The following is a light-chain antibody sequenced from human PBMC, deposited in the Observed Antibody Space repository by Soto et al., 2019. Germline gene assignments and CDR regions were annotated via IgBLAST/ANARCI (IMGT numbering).Light chain of an antibody. J-gene: IGKJ1*01. CDR2: XAS. CDR3: QQYGSSGT. CDR1: QSVSSSH. V-gene: IGKV3-20*01. Sequence: EIVLTQSPGTLSLSPGERATLSCRASQSVSSSHLAWYTHSPXXXXXLXXXXASSRATRSPDRFSGSGSGTDFTLTISRLEPEDFAVYYCQQYGSSGTFGQGTKVDIK.